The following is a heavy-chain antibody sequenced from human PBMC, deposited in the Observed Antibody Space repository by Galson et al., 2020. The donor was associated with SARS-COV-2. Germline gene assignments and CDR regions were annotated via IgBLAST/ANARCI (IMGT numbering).Heavy chain of an antibody. Sequence: SETLSLTCAVYGGSFSGYYWSWIRQPPGKGLEWIGEINHSGSTNYNPSLKSRVTISVDTSKNQFSLKLSSVTAADTAVYYCARVKRGIAAGSAEYFQHWGQGTLVTVSS. D-gene: IGHD6-25*01. J-gene: IGHJ1*01. CDR1: GGSFSGYY. CDR2: INHSGST. V-gene: IGHV4-34*01. CDR3: ARVKRGIAAGSAEYFQH.